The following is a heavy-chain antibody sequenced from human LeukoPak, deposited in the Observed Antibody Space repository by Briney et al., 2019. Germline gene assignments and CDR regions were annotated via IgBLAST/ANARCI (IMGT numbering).Heavy chain of an antibody. CDR1: GYSISSGYY. D-gene: IGHD3-22*01. CDR3: ARHLLEYYYDSSGYYFEPIFDY. V-gene: IGHV4-38-2*02. Sequence: SETLPLTCTVSGYSISSGYYWGWIRQPPGKGLEWIGTIYHSGSTYYSPSLKSRVTISVDTSKNQFSLKLSSVTAADTAVYYCARHLLEYYYDSSGYYFEPIFDYWGQGTLVTVSS. CDR2: IYHSGST. J-gene: IGHJ4*02.